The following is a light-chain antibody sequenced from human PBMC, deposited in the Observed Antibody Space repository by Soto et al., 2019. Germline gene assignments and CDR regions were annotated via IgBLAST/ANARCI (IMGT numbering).Light chain of an antibody. J-gene: IGKJ1*01. CDR1: QNINSY. CDR3: QQSYSTPRT. CDR2: AAS. Sequence: DIQMTQSPSSLSASVGDRVTITCRASQNINSYLNWYQQKPGKAPNLLIYAASSLQSGVPSRFSGSGSGTDFTLTISSLQPEDFATYYCQQSYSTPRTFGQGTKVDIK. V-gene: IGKV1-39*01.